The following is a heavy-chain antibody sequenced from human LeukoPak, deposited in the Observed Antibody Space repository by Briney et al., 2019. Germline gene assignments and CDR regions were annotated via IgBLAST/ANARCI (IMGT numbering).Heavy chain of an antibody. CDR1: GGSISSGDYY. CDR3: ARAALQLWLHPDY. J-gene: IGHJ4*02. D-gene: IGHD5-18*01. Sequence: TQTLSLTCTVSGGSISSGDYYWSWIRQPPGKGLEWIGYIYYSGSTYYNPSLKSRVTISVDTSKNQFSLKLSSVTAADTAVYYCARAALQLWLHPDYWGQGTLVTVSS. CDR2: IYYSGST. V-gene: IGHV4-30-4*08.